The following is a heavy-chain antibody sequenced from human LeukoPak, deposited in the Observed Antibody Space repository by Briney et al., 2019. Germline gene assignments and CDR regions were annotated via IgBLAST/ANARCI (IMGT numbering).Heavy chain of an antibody. J-gene: IGHJ4*02. CDR2: ISYDGSNK. Sequence: GGSLRLSCAASGFTFSSYAMHWVRQAPGKGLEWVAVISYDGSNKYYAYSVKGRFTISRDNSKNTLYLQMNSLRAEDTAVYYCARVDPPGRDSSGYYPDYWGQGTLVTVSS. V-gene: IGHV3-30-3*01. CDR1: GFTFSSYA. CDR3: ARVDPPGRDSSGYYPDY. D-gene: IGHD3-22*01.